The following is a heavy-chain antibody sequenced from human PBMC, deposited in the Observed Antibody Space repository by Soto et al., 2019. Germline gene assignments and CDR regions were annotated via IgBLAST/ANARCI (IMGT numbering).Heavy chain of an antibody. V-gene: IGHV3-30-3*01. Sequence: GGYLRLSCAASGFTFSSYAMHWVRQAPGKGLEWVAVISYDGSNKYYADSVKGRFTISRDNSKNTLYLQMNSLRAEDTAVYYCARDGPSYGSGSYYQPAFFDYWGQGTLVTVSS. J-gene: IGHJ4*02. CDR3: ARDGPSYGSGSYYQPAFFDY. CDR2: ISYDGSNK. CDR1: GFTFSSYA. D-gene: IGHD3-10*01.